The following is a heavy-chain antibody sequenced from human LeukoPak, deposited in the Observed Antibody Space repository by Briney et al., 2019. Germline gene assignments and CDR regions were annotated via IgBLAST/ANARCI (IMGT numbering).Heavy chain of an antibody. D-gene: IGHD2-2*01. CDR1: GYTFTGYY. J-gene: IGHJ5*02. V-gene: IGHV1-2*02. CDR3: ARDFYCSSTSCYHWFDP. CDR2: INPNSGGT. Sequence: ASAKVSCKASGYTFTGYYMHWVRQAPGQGLEWMGWINPNSGGTNYAQKFQGRVTMTRDTSISTAYMELSRLRSDDTAVYYCARDFYCSSTSCYHWFDPWGQGTLVTVSS.